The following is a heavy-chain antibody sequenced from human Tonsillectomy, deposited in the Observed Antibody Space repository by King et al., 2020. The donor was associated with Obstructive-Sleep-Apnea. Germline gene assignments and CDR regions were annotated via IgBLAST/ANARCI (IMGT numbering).Heavy chain of an antibody. J-gene: IGHJ4*02. CDR1: GYSFTSYW. D-gene: IGHD4-23*01. V-gene: IGHV5-51*01. Sequence: EVQLVQSGAEVKKPGESLKISCQGSGYSFTSYWIGWVRQMPGKGLEWMGSIDPGDSVTRYSPSFQGQVTISADKSSCTAYLQWSSLKASDTAMYYCARPRDYGGNSPFGYWGQGTLVIVSS. CDR2: IDPGDSVT. CDR3: ARPRDYGGNSPFGY.